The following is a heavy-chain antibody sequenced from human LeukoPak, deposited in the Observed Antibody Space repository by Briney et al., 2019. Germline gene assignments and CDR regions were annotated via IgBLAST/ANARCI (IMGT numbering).Heavy chain of an antibody. CDR3: ARQIVSGSMGCDF. V-gene: IGHV1-2*02. J-gene: IGHJ4*02. D-gene: IGHD2-21*01. CDR1: AYTFSGYY. CDR2: INFNSGGK. Sequence: ASVKVSCKASAYTFSGYYIHWVRQAPGQGLEWMGWINFNSGGKMFAEKFQDRVTMARDTSISTAYMELSRLRSDDTAVYYCARQIVSGSMGCDFWGQGTLVTVSS.